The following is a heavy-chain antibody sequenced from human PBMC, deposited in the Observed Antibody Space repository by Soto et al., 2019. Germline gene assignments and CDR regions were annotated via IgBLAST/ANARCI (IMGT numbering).Heavy chain of an antibody. Sequence: AETLSLTCAVYGGSFSGYYWNWLRQPPGEGLEWIGKIDQSGSTNYNPSLKSRVTISVDTSKNQFSLKLTSVTAADTAVYYCARDKITGLFDYWGQGTLVTVSS. D-gene: IGHD2-8*02. J-gene: IGHJ4*02. CDR1: GGSFSGYY. CDR3: ARDKITGLFDY. CDR2: IDQSGST. V-gene: IGHV4-34*01.